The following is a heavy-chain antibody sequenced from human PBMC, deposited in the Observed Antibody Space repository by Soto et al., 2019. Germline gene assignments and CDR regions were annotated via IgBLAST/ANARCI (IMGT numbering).Heavy chain of an antibody. V-gene: IGHV3-48*01. CDR1: GFTFSSYS. CDR2: ISSSSSTI. CDR3: ARERFLEWLLYDAFDI. Sequence: GGSLRLSCAASGFTFSSYSMNWVRQAPGKGLEWVSYISSSSSTIYYADSVKGRFTISRDNAKNSLYLQMNSLRAEDTAVYYCARERFLEWLLYDAFDIWGQGTMVTVSS. J-gene: IGHJ3*02. D-gene: IGHD3-3*01.